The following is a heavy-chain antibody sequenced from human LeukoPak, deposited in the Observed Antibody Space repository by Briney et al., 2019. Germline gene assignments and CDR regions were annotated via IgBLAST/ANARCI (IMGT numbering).Heavy chain of an antibody. CDR2: FDPEDGET. J-gene: IGHJ5*02. D-gene: IGHD2-15*01. CDR3: ATIILGYCSGGSCYSGSPRWFDP. CDR1: GYTLTELS. Sequence: RASVKVSCKVSGYTLTELSMHWVRQAPGKGLEWMGGFDPEDGETIYAQKFQGRVTMTEDTSTDTAYMGLSSLRSEDTAVYYCATIILGYCSGGSCYSGSPRWFDPWGQGTLVTVSS. V-gene: IGHV1-24*01.